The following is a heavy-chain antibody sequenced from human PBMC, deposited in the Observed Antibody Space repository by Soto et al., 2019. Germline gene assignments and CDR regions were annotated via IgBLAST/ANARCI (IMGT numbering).Heavy chain of an antibody. Sequence: VQLLQSGGGLVQPGGSLRLSCAASGFTFSNYAMTWVRQAPGKGLEWVSAISGAGGITYYADSVRGRFTISRDNSKDTLYLQMNSRTDDDTAVYYCATDRSMLITVTANCWGQGTLVTVSS. CDR2: ISGAGGIT. J-gene: IGHJ4*02. CDR3: ATDRSMLITVTANC. D-gene: IGHD4-17*01. V-gene: IGHV3-23*01. CDR1: GFTFSNYA.